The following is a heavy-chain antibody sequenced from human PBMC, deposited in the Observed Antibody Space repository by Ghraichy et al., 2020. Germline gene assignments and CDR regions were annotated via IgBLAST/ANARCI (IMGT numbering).Heavy chain of an antibody. V-gene: IGHV3-30*03. Sequence: LSLTCAASGFIFSNFGMHWVRQAPGKGLEWVAFMSYDGYNQFYADSVKGRFTISRDNSKNTVFLQMDSRRTEDKAVYYCARDYLGDIPSYFYYWGQGTLVTVSS. CDR3: ARDYLGDIPSYFYY. CDR2: MSYDGYNQ. D-gene: IGHD3-10*01. CDR1: GFIFSNFG. J-gene: IGHJ4*02.